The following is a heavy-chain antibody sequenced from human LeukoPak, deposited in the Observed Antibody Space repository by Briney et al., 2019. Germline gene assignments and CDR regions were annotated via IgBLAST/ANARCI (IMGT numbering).Heavy chain of an antibody. J-gene: IGHJ5*02. CDR2: INPGNGDT. D-gene: IGHD3-16*02. CDR3: ARDNSVGDIAWWFDP. Sequence: GASVKVSCKTSGYSFTSQDMHWVRQAPGQSPEWMGCINPGNGDTKYSQEFQGRVTITRDTSATTAYMELSSLRSEDTAVYYCARDNSVGDIAWWFDPWGQGTLVTVSS. V-gene: IGHV1-3*01. CDR1: GYSFTSQD.